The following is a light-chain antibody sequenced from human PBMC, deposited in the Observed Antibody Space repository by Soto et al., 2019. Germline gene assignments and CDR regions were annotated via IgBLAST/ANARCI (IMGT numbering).Light chain of an antibody. Sequence: QSVLTQPPSASGTPGQRVTISCSGSSSNIGSNTVNWYQQLPGTAPKVLIYNNIQRPSGVPDRFSGSKSGTSASLAISGLQSEDEADYYCAACDDSLNGRVFGAGTKLTVL. J-gene: IGLJ1*01. CDR2: NNI. CDR1: SSNIGSNT. V-gene: IGLV1-44*01. CDR3: AACDDSLNGRV.